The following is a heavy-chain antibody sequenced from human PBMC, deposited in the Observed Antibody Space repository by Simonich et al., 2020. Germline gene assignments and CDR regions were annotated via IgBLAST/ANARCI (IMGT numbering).Heavy chain of an antibody. CDR1: GFTFSSYW. D-gene: IGHD7-27*01. V-gene: IGHV3-7*01. CDR2: IKQDGSEK. CDR3: ARDGLGTAYYYYMDV. J-gene: IGHJ6*03. Sequence: EVQLVESGGGLVQPGGSLRLSCAASGFTFSSYWMSWVRQAPGKGLEWVANIKQDGSEKYYVDSVKGRFTISRVNAKNSLYLQMNSLRAEDTAVYYCARDGLGTAYYYYMDVWGKGTTVTVSS.